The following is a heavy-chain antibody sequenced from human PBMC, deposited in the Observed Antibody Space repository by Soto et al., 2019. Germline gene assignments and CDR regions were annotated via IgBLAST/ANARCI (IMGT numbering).Heavy chain of an antibody. V-gene: IGHV3-11*01. CDR3: ARDPHYDSSGYYAGHFDY. CDR1: GFTFSDYY. D-gene: IGHD3-22*01. Sequence: PGGSLRLSCAASGFTFSDYYMSWIRQAPGKGLEWVSYISSSGSTIYYADSVKGRFTISRDNAKNSLYLQMNSLRAEDTAVYYCARDPHYDSSGYYAGHFDYWGQGTLVTVSS. CDR2: ISSSGSTI. J-gene: IGHJ4*02.